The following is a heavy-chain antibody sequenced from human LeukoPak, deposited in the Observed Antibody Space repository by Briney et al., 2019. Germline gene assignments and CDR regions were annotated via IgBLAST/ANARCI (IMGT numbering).Heavy chain of an antibody. CDR1: GFTFSDYY. J-gene: IGHJ4*02. Sequence: GGSLRLSCAASGFTFSDYYMGWIRQAPGKGLEWVSYITNNGRKVYYADSMKGRFTISRDNAKNSLYLQMNGLRAEDTAVYYCAKDRYYVYGEGAFDYWGQGTLVTVSS. D-gene: IGHD4-17*01. V-gene: IGHV3-11*01. CDR3: AKDRYYVYGEGAFDY. CDR2: ITNNGRKV.